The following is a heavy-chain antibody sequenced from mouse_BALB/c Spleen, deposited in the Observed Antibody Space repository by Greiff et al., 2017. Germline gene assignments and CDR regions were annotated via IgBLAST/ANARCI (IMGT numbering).Heavy chain of an antibody. CDR3: AREGLLRAMDD. V-gene: IGHV3-6*02. D-gene: IGHD2-3*01. Sequence: VQLKQSGPGLVKPSQSLSLTCSVTGYSITSGYYWNWIRQFPGNKLEWMGYISYDGSNNYNPSLKNRISITRDTSKNQFFLKLNSVTTEDTATYYCAREGLLRAMDDWGQGTSVTVSS. CDR1: GYSITSGYY. J-gene: IGHJ4*01. CDR2: ISYDGSN.